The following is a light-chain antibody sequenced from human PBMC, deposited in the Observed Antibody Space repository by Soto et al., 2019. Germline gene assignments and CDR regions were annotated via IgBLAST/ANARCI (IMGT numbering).Light chain of an antibody. CDR3: QQFKSGTWT. J-gene: IGKJ1*01. V-gene: IGKV1-5*01. Sequence: DIQMTQSPSTLSASVGDRVTITCRASQNIERWLAWYQQKPGKAPKLLLYDVSSLESGVPSRFSGSGSGTEFILTISGLQPDEFATYFCQQFKSGTWTFGQGTKVEVK. CDR1: QNIERW. CDR2: DVS.